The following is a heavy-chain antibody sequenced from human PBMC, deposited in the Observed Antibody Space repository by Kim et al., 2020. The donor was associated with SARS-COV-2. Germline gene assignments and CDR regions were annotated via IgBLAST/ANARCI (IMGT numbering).Heavy chain of an antibody. V-gene: IGHV3-9*01. J-gene: IGHJ4*02. CDR3: AKVGYSGYDSHFDY. Sequence: GGSLRLSCAASGFTFDDYAMHWVRQAPGKGLEWVSGISWNSGSIGYADSVKGRFTISGDNAKNSLYPQMNSLRAEDTALYYCAKVGYSGYDSHFDYWGQG. CDR2: ISWNSGSI. D-gene: IGHD5-12*01. CDR1: GFTFDDYA.